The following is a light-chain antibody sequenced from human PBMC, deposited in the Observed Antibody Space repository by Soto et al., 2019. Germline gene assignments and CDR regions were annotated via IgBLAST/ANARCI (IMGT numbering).Light chain of an antibody. CDR2: AAS. CDR3: QQLNTYPFT. CDR1: QGISSY. J-gene: IGKJ3*01. Sequence: DIQLTQSPSFLSASVGDRVTITCRASQGISSYLAWYQQKPGKAPKLLIYAASTLQSGVPSRFSGSESGTEFTLTISDLQPEDFATFYCQQLNTYPFTFGPGTKVDIK. V-gene: IGKV1-9*01.